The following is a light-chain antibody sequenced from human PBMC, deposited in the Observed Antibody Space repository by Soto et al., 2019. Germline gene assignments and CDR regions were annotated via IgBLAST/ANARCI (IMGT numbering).Light chain of an antibody. CDR2: DAS. CDR1: QSISIF. V-gene: IGKV3-11*01. J-gene: IGKJ1*01. CDR3: QHRSTWWT. Sequence: EIVLTQSPATLSLSPGERATLSCRASQSISIFLAWYQQKPGQAPRLLIYDASNRATGIPARFSGNGSGTDFTLTISSLEPEDFAVYYCQHRSTWWTFGQGTKVDIK.